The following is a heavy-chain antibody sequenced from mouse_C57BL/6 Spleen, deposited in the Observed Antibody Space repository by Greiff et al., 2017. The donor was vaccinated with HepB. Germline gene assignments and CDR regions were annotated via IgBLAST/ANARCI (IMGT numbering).Heavy chain of an antibody. CDR3: ARIITTVVDPYYFDY. CDR2: IYPRSGNT. J-gene: IGHJ2*01. Sequence: LQESGAELARPGASVKLSCKASGCTFTSYGISWVKQRTGQGLEWIGEIYPRSGNTYYNEKFKGKATLTADKSSSTAYMELRSLTSEDSAVYFCARIITTVVDPYYFDYWGQGTTLTVSS. CDR1: GCTFTSYG. D-gene: IGHD1-1*01. V-gene: IGHV1-81*01.